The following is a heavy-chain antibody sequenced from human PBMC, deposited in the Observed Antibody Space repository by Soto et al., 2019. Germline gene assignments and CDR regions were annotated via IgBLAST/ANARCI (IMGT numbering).Heavy chain of an antibody. V-gene: IGHV3-33*01. CDR2: IWYDGSNK. Sequence: QVQLVESGGGVVQPGRSLRLSCAASGFTFSNYGMHWVRQAPGKGPEWVAVIWYDGSNKDYADSVKGRFTISRDNSKNTRYLQMNSLRAEDTAVYYCASALETGDYWGQGTLVTVSS. CDR1: GFTFSNYG. CDR3: ASALETGDY. D-gene: IGHD3-10*01. J-gene: IGHJ4*02.